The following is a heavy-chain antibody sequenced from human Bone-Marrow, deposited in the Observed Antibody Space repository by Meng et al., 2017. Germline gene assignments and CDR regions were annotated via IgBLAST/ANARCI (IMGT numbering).Heavy chain of an antibody. D-gene: IGHD3-16*01. CDR3: ARGGRNYAEPLDY. J-gene: IGHJ4*02. V-gene: IGHV1-69*06. CDR1: GYTFTSYG. Sequence: SAKVSCKASGYTFTSYGISWVRQAPGQGLEWMGGIIPLSGTADYTQRFQGRVTFTADKSTNTAYMELRSLKSDDTAVYYCARGGRNYAEPLDYWGQGTLVTVSS. CDR2: IIPLSGTA.